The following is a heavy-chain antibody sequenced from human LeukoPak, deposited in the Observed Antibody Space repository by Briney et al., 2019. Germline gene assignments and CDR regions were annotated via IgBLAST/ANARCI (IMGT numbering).Heavy chain of an antibody. Sequence: ASVKVSCKASGYTFTSYYMHWVRQAPGQGLEWMGIINPSGGSTSYAQKFRGRVTMTRDMSTSTVYMELSSLRSEDTAVYYCARGGGYYDSSGYIDYWGQGTLVTVSS. V-gene: IGHV1-46*01. CDR2: INPSGGST. J-gene: IGHJ4*02. D-gene: IGHD3-22*01. CDR3: ARGGGYYDSSGYIDY. CDR1: GYTFTSYY.